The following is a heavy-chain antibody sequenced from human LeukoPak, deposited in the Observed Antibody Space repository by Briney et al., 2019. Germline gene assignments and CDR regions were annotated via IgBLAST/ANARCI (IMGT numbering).Heavy chain of an antibody. Sequence: SETLSLTCAVSGVSISTGYWWSWVRQPPGERLEWIGEIHHSGSAAYNPSLKSRVIISVDKSKNQFSLNLNSVTAADTAVYYCVRNGDYSADYWGQGTLVTVSS. V-gene: IGHV4-4*02. D-gene: IGHD4-17*01. CDR2: IHHSGSA. J-gene: IGHJ4*02. CDR1: GVSISTGYW. CDR3: VRNGDYSADY.